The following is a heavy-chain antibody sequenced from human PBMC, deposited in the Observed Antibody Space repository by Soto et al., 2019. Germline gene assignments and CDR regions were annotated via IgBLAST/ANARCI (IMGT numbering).Heavy chain of an antibody. CDR2: IHDSGST. J-gene: IGHJ4*02. CDR1: GGSINTYY. Sequence: SETLSLTCAVSGGSINTYYWSWVRQSPGKGLEWIGYIHDSGSTNKNPSLKSRVTISLDTSKNQFSLKLSSVTAADTAVYYCAREGDCSGGTCYWNYFNYWGQGTLVTVSS. V-gene: IGHV4-59*01. CDR3: AREGDCSGGTCYWNYFNY. D-gene: IGHD2-15*01.